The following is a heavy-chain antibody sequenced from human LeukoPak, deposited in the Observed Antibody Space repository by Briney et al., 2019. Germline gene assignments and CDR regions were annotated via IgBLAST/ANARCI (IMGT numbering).Heavy chain of an antibody. Sequence: PSETLSLTCTVSGGSISSSSYYWGWIRQPPGKGLEWIGSIYYSGSTYYNPSLKSRVTISVDTSKNQFSLKLSSVTAADTAVYYCARGDSSGPFNWFDPWGQGTLVTVSS. CDR3: ARGDSSGPFNWFDP. D-gene: IGHD3-22*01. CDR1: GGSISSSSYY. CDR2: IYYSGST. J-gene: IGHJ5*02. V-gene: IGHV4-39*07.